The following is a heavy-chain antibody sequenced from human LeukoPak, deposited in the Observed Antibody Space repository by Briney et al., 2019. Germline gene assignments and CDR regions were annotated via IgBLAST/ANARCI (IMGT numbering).Heavy chain of an antibody. CDR3: ARDRTTALDY. D-gene: IGHD1-7*01. CDR1: GFTFSSYG. CDR2: ISYDGSNK. V-gene: IGHV3-30*19. J-gene: IGHJ4*02. Sequence: GGSLRLSCAASGFTFSSYGMHWVRQAPGKGLEWVAVISYDGSNKYYADSVKGRFTISRDNSKNTLYLQMNSLRAEDTAVYYCARDRTTALDYWGQGTLVTVSS.